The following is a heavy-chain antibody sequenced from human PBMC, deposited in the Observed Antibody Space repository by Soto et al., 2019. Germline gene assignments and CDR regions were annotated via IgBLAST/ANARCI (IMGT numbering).Heavy chain of an antibody. CDR3: ARDPFEQQLARELDY. J-gene: IGHJ4*02. Sequence: GGSLRLSCAASGFTFSSYAMHWVRQAPGKGLEWVAVISYDGSNKYYADSVKDRFTITRDNSKNTLYLQINSLRAEDTAVYYFARDPFEQQLARELDYWGQGTLVTVSS. CDR2: ISYDGSNK. D-gene: IGHD6-13*01. CDR1: GFTFSSYA. V-gene: IGHV3-30-3*01.